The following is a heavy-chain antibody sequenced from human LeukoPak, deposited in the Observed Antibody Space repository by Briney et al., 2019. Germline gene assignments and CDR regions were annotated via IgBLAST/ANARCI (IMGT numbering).Heavy chain of an antibody. D-gene: IGHD2-2*01. J-gene: IGHJ6*02. CDR3: ARDGGDCSSTSCLLYGMDV. Sequence: PETLSLTCAVYGGSFSGYYWSWIRQPPGKGLEWIGEINHSGSTNYNPSLKSRVTISVDTSKNQFSLKLSSVTAADTAVYYCARDGGDCSSTSCLLYGMDVWGQGTTVTVSS. CDR1: GGSFSGYY. CDR2: INHSGST. V-gene: IGHV4-34*01.